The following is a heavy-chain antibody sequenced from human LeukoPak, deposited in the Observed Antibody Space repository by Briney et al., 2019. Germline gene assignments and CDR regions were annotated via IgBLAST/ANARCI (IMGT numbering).Heavy chain of an antibody. CDR1: GGSISSYY. D-gene: IGHD3-16*01. CDR2: IDYGRRT. CDR3: ARVTLDVWGGKAFDV. J-gene: IGHJ3*01. Sequence: PSETLSLTCTVSGGSISSYYWSWIRQPPGKGLEWIGYIDYGRRTNYNPSLKSRVTISVDTSKSQFSLNLSSVTAADTAVYYCARVTLDVWGGKAFDVWGQGTMVTVSS. V-gene: IGHV4-59*01.